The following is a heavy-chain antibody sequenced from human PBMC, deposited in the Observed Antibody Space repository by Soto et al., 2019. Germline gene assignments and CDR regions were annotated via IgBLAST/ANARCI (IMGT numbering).Heavy chain of an antibody. CDR1: GFTFSSYA. J-gene: IGHJ6*02. Sequence: GGSLRLSCAASGFTFSSYAMSWVRQAPGKGLEWVSAISGSGGSTYYADSVKGRFTISRDNSKNTLYLQMNSLRAEDTAVYYCAKDRVAARQYYYYGMDVWGQGTTVTVSS. CDR3: AKDRVAARQYYYYGMDV. D-gene: IGHD6-6*01. CDR2: ISGSGGST. V-gene: IGHV3-23*01.